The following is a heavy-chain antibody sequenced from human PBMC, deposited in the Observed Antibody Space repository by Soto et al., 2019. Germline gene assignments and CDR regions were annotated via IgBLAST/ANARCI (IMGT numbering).Heavy chain of an antibody. J-gene: IGHJ6*02. CDR2: INPNSGGT. CDR1: GYTFTGYY. D-gene: IGHD2-2*01. Sequence: ASVKVSCKASGYTFTGYYMHWVRQAPGQGLEWMGWINPNSGGTNYAQKFQGWVTMTRDTSISTAYMELSRLRPDDTAVYYCARDIRYCSSTSCPYGMDVWGQGTTVTVSS. CDR3: ARDIRYCSSTSCPYGMDV. V-gene: IGHV1-2*04.